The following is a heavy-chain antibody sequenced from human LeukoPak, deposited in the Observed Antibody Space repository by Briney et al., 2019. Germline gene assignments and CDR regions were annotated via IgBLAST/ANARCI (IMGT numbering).Heavy chain of an antibody. CDR1: GFTFSSYA. V-gene: IGHV3-33*08. J-gene: IGHJ4*02. Sequence: GGSLRLSCAASGFTFSSYAMSWVRQAPGKGLEWVAVAYDDGSNQYYADSVKGRFIISKDISKNTLYVQMNSLRVDDTAVYYCATGGGYYYSHWGQGTLVTVSS. CDR3: ATGGGYYYSH. CDR2: AYDDGSNQ. D-gene: IGHD3-22*01.